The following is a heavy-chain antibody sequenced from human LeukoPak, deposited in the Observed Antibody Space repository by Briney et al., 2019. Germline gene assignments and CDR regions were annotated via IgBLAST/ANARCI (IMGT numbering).Heavy chain of an antibody. Sequence: GSLRLSCVASGFTFSSRDWMTWVRQAPGKGLEWVANIKQDGSEKNYVDSVKGRFTISRDNAKNSLYLQMNSLRGEDTAVYYCARDLLGYNYHYMDVWGKGTTVTVSS. J-gene: IGHJ6*03. V-gene: IGHV3-7*01. D-gene: IGHD3-16*02. CDR3: ARDLLGYNYHYMDV. CDR1: GFTFSSRDW. CDR2: IKQDGSEK.